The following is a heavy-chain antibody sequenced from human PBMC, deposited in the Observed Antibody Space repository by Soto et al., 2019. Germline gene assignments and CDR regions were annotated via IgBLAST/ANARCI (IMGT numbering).Heavy chain of an antibody. J-gene: IGHJ4*02. CDR2: IFPGDSES. CDR1: GYTFTNYW. CDR3: ARQNDFWSGFPEY. Sequence: ESLKISCQGSGYTFTNYWIGWVRQMPGKGLEWMGIIFPGDSESRYSPSFQGQVTFSVDRSISTAYLQWSSLKASDTAMYYCARQNDFWSGFPEYWGQGTLVTVSS. V-gene: IGHV5-51*01. D-gene: IGHD3-3*01.